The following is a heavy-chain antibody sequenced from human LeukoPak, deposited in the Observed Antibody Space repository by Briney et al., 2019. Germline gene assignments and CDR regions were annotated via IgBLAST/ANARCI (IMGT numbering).Heavy chain of an antibody. CDR2: IRYDGSNK. J-gene: IGHJ4*02. V-gene: IGHV3-30*02. D-gene: IGHD6-13*01. Sequence: GGSLRLSCAASGFTFSSYGMHWVRQAPGKGLEWVAFIRYDGSNKYYADSVKGRFTISRDNSKNTLYLQMNSLRAEDTAVYYCAKEXYSGSWYLDYWGQGTLVTVSS. CDR1: GFTFSSYG. CDR3: AKEXYSGSWYLDY.